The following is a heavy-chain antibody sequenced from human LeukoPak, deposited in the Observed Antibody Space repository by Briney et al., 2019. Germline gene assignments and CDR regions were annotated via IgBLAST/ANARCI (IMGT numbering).Heavy chain of an antibody. CDR1: GGSISSYY. Sequence: PSETLSLTCTVSGGSISSYYWSWIRQPPGKGLEWIGYIYYSGSTNYNPSFKSRVTISVDTSKNQFSLKLSSVTAADTAVYYCARARRYQLQSYYYYYYMDVWGKGTTVTVSS. D-gene: IGHD2-2*01. CDR2: IYYSGST. V-gene: IGHV4-59*01. J-gene: IGHJ6*03. CDR3: ARARRYQLQSYYYYYYMDV.